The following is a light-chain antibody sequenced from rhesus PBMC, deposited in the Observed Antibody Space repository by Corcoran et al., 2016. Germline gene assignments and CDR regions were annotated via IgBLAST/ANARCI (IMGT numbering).Light chain of an antibody. J-gene: IGKJ2*01. CDR1: QSVSSR. CDR3: QQDYSWPYS. Sequence: EIVMTQSPATLSLSPGERATLSCRASQSVSSRLAWYQQKPGPAPKLLIYGASSRATGIPERFSGSGSGTDFTLTISSLEPEDVGIYYCQQDYSWPYSFDQGTKVEFK. CDR2: GAS. V-gene: IGKV3-42*01.